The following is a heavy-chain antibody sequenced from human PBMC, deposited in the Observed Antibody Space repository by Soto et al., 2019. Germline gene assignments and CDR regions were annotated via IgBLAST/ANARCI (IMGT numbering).Heavy chain of an antibody. Sequence: LSLPCSVSGSSIRSYYWSWIRQPPGKGLEWIGNIYYSGSTNYNPSLKSRVIISVDSSKSQFSLRLNSLTAADTAVYYCTRVGGYYGDYPNFDYWGQGALVTVSS. CDR3: TRVGGYYGDYPNFDY. J-gene: IGHJ4*02. V-gene: IGHV4-59*01. D-gene: IGHD4-17*01. CDR2: IYYSGST. CDR1: GSSIRSYY.